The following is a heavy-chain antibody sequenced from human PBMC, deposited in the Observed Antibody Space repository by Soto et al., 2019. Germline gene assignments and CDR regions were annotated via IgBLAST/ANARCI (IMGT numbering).Heavy chain of an antibody. V-gene: IGHV3-33*01. CDR2: IWYDGSNK. Sequence: GGSLRLSCAASGFTFSSYGMHWVRQAPGKGLEWVAVIWYDGSNKYYADSVKGRFTISRDNSKNTLYLQMNSLRAEDTAVYYCARDSPGIAAAGGEGMDVWGKGTTVTVSS. CDR1: GFTFSSYG. D-gene: IGHD6-13*01. J-gene: IGHJ6*03. CDR3: ARDSPGIAAAGGEGMDV.